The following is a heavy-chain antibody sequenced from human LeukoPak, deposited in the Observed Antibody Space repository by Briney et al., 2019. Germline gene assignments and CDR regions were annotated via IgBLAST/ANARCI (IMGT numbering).Heavy chain of an antibody. V-gene: IGHV3-23*01. CDR2: VSDRGGST. CDR1: GFTFSSYA. J-gene: IGHJ4*02. Sequence: GGSLRLSCAASGFTFSSYAMSWVRHAPGKGMEWVSRVSDRGGSTYCADSVKGRVTISRDNSKNTLYLQMNSLRAEDPAVYYCAKSANSGGYYRGYFDYWGQGTLVTVSS. CDR3: AKSANSGGYYRGYFDY. D-gene: IGHD3-10*01.